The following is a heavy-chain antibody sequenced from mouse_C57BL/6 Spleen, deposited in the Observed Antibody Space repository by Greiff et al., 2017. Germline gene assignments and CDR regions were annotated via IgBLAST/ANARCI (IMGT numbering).Heavy chain of an antibody. Sequence: EVNVVESGGGLVKPGGSLKLSCAASGFTFSSYAMSWVRQTPEKRLEWVATISDGGSYTYYPDNVKGRFTISRDNAKNNLYLQMSHLKSEDTAMYYCARDILFAYWGQGTLVTVSA. CDR3: ARDILFAY. V-gene: IGHV5-4*01. J-gene: IGHJ3*01. CDR2: ISDGGSYT. CDR1: GFTFSSYA.